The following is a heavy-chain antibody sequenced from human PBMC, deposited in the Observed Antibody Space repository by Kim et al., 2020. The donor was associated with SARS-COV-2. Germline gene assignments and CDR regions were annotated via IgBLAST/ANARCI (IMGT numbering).Heavy chain of an antibody. CDR1: GYAFTRNL. CDR3: ARDPYNPQSEGAFDI. J-gene: IGHJ3*02. CDR2: LNPGNGNA. Sequence: ASVKVSCRASGYAFTRNLLHWVRQAPGQSLEWIAWLNPGNGNAKYSQRLQGRVTITRDTSATTAYMELSSLTSDETAIYYCARDPYNPQSEGAFDIWGQGPVVPV. V-gene: IGHV1-3*01. D-gene: IGHD1-20*01.